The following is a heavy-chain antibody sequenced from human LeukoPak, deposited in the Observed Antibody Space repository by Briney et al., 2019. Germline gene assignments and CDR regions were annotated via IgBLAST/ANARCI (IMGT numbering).Heavy chain of an antibody. CDR2: IYWDGDK. V-gene: IGHV2-5*02. CDR3: ARRTSKGTTVPYFDY. Sequence: SGPTLVKPTQTLTLTCSFSGVSLTTSGVGVGWIRQPPGMALERFALIYWDGDKRYRPSLDSRLTITKNTSKNQEVLTMTNTDPVNAATYYFARRTSKGTTVPYFDYWGQGTLVTVSS. J-gene: IGHJ4*02. CDR1: GVSLTTSGVG. D-gene: IGHD4-17*01.